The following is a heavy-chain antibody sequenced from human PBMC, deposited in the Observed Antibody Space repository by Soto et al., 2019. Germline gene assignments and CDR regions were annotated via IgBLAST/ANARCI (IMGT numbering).Heavy chain of an antibody. Sequence: SETLSLTCIVSGGSISSSSYYWGWIRQPPGKGLEWIGSIYYSGGTYYNPSLKSRVTISVDTSKNQFSLKLSSVTAADTAVFYCARHRARNWFDPWGQGXLVTVYS. J-gene: IGHJ5*02. CDR3: ARHRARNWFDP. D-gene: IGHD6-6*01. CDR2: IYYSGGT. CDR1: GGSISSSSYY. V-gene: IGHV4-39*01.